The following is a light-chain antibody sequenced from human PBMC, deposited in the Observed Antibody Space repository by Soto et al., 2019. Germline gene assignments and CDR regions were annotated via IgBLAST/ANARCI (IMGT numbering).Light chain of an antibody. J-gene: IGKJ3*01. V-gene: IGKV3-20*01. CDR2: GAS. CDR1: QSVSSSY. CDR3: QQYGSSPIFT. Sequence: EIVLTQSPGTLSLSPGERATLSCRASQSVSSSYLAWYQQKPGQAPRLLIYGASSRATGIPDRFSGSGSGTDLTLTISRLEPEDCAVYYCQQYGSSPIFTVGTGTKVDIK.